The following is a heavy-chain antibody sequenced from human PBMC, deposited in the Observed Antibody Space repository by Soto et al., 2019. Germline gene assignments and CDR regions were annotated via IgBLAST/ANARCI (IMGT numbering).Heavy chain of an antibody. J-gene: IGHJ4*02. D-gene: IGHD2-15*01. V-gene: IGHV3-21*01. CDR2: ISSSSSYI. CDR3: ARSSARYCSGGSCFFDY. Sequence: GGSLRLSCAASGFTFSSYSMNWVRQAPGKVLEWVSSISSSSSYIYYADSVKGRFTISRDNAKNSLYLQMNSLRAEDTAVYYCARSSARYCSGGSCFFDYWGQGTLVTVSS. CDR1: GFTFSSYS.